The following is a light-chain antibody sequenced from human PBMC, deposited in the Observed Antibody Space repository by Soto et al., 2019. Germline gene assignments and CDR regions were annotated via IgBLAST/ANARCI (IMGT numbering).Light chain of an antibody. CDR3: MQALQTPLT. CDR2: LGS. J-gene: IGKJ4*01. V-gene: IGKV2-28*01. CDR1: QSLLHSNGYNY. Sequence: DIVMTQSPLALPVTPGEPSSISCRSSQSLLHSNGYNYLDWYLQKPGQSPQLLIYLGSNRASGAPDRFSGSGSGTDFTLKISRVEAEDVGVYYCMQALQTPLTFGGGTKVDI.